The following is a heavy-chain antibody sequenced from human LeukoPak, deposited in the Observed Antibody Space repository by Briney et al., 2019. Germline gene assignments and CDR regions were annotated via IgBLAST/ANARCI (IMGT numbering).Heavy chain of an antibody. CDR2: INHSGST. V-gene: IGHV4-34*01. D-gene: IGHD6-13*01. J-gene: IGHJ4*02. CDR1: GGSFSGYY. CDR3: ASYSIAANHVVDY. Sequence: PSETLSLTCAVYGGSFSGYYWSWIRQPPGKGLEWIGEINHSGSTNYNPSLKSRVTISVDTSKNQFSLKLSSVTAADTAVYYCASYSIAANHVVDYWGQGTLVTVSS.